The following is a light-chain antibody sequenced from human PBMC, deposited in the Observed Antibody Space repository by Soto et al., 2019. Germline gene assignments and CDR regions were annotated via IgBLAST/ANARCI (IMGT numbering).Light chain of an antibody. Sequence: DIQMTQSPSTLSASVGDRVTITCRASQSVSTWLAWYQQKPGKAPKLLIYKASNLESGVPSRFTGSGSGTEFTLTISSLQPDDFATFYCQQYNGYSRTFGQGTKVDI. CDR2: KAS. CDR1: QSVSTW. CDR3: QQYNGYSRT. V-gene: IGKV1-5*03. J-gene: IGKJ1*01.